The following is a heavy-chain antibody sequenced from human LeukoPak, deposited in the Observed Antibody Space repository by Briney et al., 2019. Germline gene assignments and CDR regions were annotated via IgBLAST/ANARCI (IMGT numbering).Heavy chain of an antibody. Sequence: KPGGSLRLSCAASGLTFSDYYMSWIRQAPGKGLEWVSYISSSGTTIYYADSVKGRFTISRDNAKNSLYLQMNSLRAEDPAVYFCARWDSSGCLDYWGQGTLVTVSS. D-gene: IGHD3-22*01. J-gene: IGHJ4*02. CDR1: GLTFSDYY. CDR2: ISSSGTTI. CDR3: ARWDSSGCLDY. V-gene: IGHV3-11*01.